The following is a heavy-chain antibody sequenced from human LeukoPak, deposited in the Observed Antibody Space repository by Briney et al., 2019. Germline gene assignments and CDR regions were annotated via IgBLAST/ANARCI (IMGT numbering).Heavy chain of an antibody. Sequence: GGSLRLSCAASGFTFSSYAMHWVRQAPGKGLEWVAVISYDGSNKYYADSVKGRFTISRGNSKNTLYLQMNSLRAEDTAVYYCAREGNSYDYGDYVISDDAFDIWGQGTMVTVSS. V-gene: IGHV3-30-3*01. CDR1: GFTFSSYA. D-gene: IGHD4-17*01. J-gene: IGHJ3*02. CDR3: AREGNSYDYGDYVISDDAFDI. CDR2: ISYDGSNK.